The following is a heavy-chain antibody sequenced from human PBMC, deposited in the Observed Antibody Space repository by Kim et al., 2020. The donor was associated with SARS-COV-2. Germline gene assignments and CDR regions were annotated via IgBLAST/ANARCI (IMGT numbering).Heavy chain of an antibody. D-gene: IGHD2-15*01. CDR1: GFTFSSYW. CDR3: ARVPPCCCSFDN. CDR2: IKQDGSEK. V-gene: IGHV3-7*01. Sequence: GGSLRLSCAASGFTFSSYWMSWVRQAPGKGLEWVANIKQDGSEKYYVDSVKGRSTISRDNAKNLLYLQMNSLRAEDTAVYYCARVPPCCCSFDNWGQGTLVTVSS. J-gene: IGHJ4*02.